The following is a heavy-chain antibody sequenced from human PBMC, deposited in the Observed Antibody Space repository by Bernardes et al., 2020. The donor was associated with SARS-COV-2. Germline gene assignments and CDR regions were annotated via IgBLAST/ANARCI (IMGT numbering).Heavy chain of an antibody. V-gene: IGHV3-23*01. CDR2: ISDNGGSV. J-gene: IGHJ2*01. D-gene: IGHD2-21*02. CDR1: GFTFSSYA. CDR3: AKDRDFDSYYFHF. Sequence: GGSLRLSCAASGFTFSSYAMSWVRQAPGKGLEWVSSISDNGGSVWYADSVKGRFTISRDNSENTLHLQMNSLRAEDTAVYYCAKDRDFDSYYFHFWGRGTLVTVSS.